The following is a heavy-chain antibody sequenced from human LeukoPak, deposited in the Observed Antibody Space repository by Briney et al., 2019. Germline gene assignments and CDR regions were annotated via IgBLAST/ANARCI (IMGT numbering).Heavy chain of an antibody. CDR3: ARRAIVGATIGAFDI. Sequence: SETLSLTCTVSGGSISSYYWSWIRQPAGKGLEWIGRIYTSGSTNYNPSLKSRVTISVDTSKNQFSLKLSSVTAADTAVYYCARRAIVGATIGAFDIWGQGTMVTVSS. V-gene: IGHV4-4*07. CDR2: IYTSGST. D-gene: IGHD1-26*01. J-gene: IGHJ3*02. CDR1: GGSISSYY.